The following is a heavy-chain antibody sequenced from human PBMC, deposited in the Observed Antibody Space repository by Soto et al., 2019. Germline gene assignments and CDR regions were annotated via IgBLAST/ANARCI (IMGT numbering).Heavy chain of an antibody. V-gene: IGHV3-49*03. J-gene: IGHJ4*02. Sequence: GGSLRLSCTASGFTFGDYAMSWFRQAPGKGLEWVGFIRSKAYGGTTEYAASVKGRFTISRDDSKSIAYLQMNSLKTEDTAVYYCTRDSPHYYDSSGYYPKYYFDYWGQGTLVTVSS. D-gene: IGHD3-22*01. CDR1: GFTFGDYA. CDR3: TRDSPHYYDSSGYYPKYYFDY. CDR2: IRSKAYGGTT.